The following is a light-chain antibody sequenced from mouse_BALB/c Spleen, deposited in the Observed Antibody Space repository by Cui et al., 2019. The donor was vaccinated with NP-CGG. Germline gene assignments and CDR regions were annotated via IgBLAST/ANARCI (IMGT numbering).Light chain of an antibody. CDR1: TGTVTTSNY. Sequence: QAVVTQESALTTSPGKTVTLTCRSSTGTVTTSNYANWVQEKPDHLFTGLIGVINNRAPGVPARFSGSLIGDKAALTITGAQTEDEAIYFCALWYGNHWVFGGGTKLTVL. V-gene: IGLV1*01. CDR3: ALWYGNHWV. CDR2: VIN. J-gene: IGLJ1*01.